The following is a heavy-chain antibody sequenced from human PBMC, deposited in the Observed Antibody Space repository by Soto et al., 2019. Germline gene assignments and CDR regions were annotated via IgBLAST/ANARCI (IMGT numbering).Heavy chain of an antibody. Sequence: GESLKISCRTSGYKFTSSWIAWVRQVPGKGLEWMGIIFPSDSDTRYSPSFQGQVTISADRSTSTVFLQWAGLKASDTAVYFCARKDKSGYFNWFDPWGQGTLVTVSS. J-gene: IGHJ5*02. CDR3: ARKDKSGYFNWFDP. CDR1: GYKFTSSW. D-gene: IGHD3-22*01. V-gene: IGHV5-51*01. CDR2: IFPSDSDT.